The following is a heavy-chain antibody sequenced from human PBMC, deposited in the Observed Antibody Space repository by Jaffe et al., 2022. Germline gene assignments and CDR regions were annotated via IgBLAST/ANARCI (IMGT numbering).Heavy chain of an antibody. CDR3: ARGERRWLQLRIAFDI. CDR2: INHSGST. J-gene: IGHJ3*02. D-gene: IGHD5-12*01. Sequence: QVQLQQWGAGLLKPSETLSLTCAVYGGSFSGYYWSWIRQPPGKGLEWIGEINHSGSTNYNPSLKSRVTISVDTSKNQFSLKLSSVTAADTAVYYCARGERRWLQLRIAFDIWGQGTMVTVSS. V-gene: IGHV4-34*01. CDR1: GGSFSGYY.